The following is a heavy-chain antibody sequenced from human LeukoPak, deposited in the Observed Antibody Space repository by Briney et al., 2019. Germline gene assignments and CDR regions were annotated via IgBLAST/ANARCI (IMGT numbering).Heavy chain of an antibody. J-gene: IGHJ4*02. Sequence: ASVKVSFKASGYTFTSYYMHRVRQAPGQGVEGMGIINPSGGSTSYAQKFQGRVTMTRDMSTSTVYMELSSLRSEDTAVYCCARASYSGSYFVFDYWGQGTLVTVSS. V-gene: IGHV1-46*01. D-gene: IGHD1-26*01. CDR2: INPSGGST. CDR3: ARASYSGSYFVFDY. CDR1: GYTFTSYY.